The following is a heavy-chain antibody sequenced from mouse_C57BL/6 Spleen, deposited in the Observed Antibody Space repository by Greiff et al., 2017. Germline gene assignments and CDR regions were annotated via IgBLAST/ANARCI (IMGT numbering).Heavy chain of an antibody. CDR1: GFTFSDYG. Sequence: EVQLVESGGGLVKPGGSLKLSCAASGFTFSDYGMHWVRQAPEKGLEWVAYISSGSSTIYYADTVKGRFTISRDNTKNTLFLQMTSLRSEDTAMYYGARSYYDGSSFYYAMDCWGQGTSVTVAS. CDR3: ARSYYDGSSFYYAMDC. CDR2: ISSGSSTI. V-gene: IGHV5-17*01. D-gene: IGHD1-1*01. J-gene: IGHJ4*01.